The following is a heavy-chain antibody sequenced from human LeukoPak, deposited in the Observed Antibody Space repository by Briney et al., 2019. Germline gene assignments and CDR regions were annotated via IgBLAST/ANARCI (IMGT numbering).Heavy chain of an antibody. CDR2: ISWDGDTT. J-gene: IGHJ6*04. CDR3: AELGITMIGGV. Sequence: GGSLRLSCAASGFTFDDYIMHWVRQAPGKGLEWVSLISWDGDTTYYADSVKGRFTISRDNAKNSLYLQMNSLRAEDTTVYYCAELGITMIGGVWGKGTTVTISS. CDR1: GFTFDDYI. V-gene: IGHV3-43*01. D-gene: IGHD3-10*02.